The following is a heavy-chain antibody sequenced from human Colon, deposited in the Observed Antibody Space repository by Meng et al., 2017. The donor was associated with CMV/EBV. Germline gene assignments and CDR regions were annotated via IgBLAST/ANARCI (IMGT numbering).Heavy chain of an antibody. D-gene: IGHD3-10*01. V-gene: IGHV3-21*01. CDR3: AKEFGSGSSFDH. CDR2: ITAGSFYI. J-gene: IGHJ4*02. CDR1: GFTFSRYS. Sequence: GGSLRLSCAASGFTFSRYSMNWVRQAPGKGLEWVASITAGSFYIDYADSVKGRFTVSRDNSKNTLYLQMNSLRTEDTAVYYCAKEFGSGSSFDHWGQGTLVTVSS.